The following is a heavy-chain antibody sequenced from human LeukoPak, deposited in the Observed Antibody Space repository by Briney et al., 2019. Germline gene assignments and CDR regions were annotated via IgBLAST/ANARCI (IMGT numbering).Heavy chain of an antibody. CDR3: TTDYTSGNPY. D-gene: IGHD3-10*01. Sequence: GGTLRLSCAASGFTFSNYGMSWVRQAPGKGLEWVGRIKSKTDGGTRDYAAPVKVRFTISRDDSKNTLYLQMNSLKTEDTAVYYCTTDYTSGNPYWGQGTLVTVSS. CDR1: GFTFSNYG. J-gene: IGHJ4*02. CDR2: IKSKTDGGTR. V-gene: IGHV3-15*01.